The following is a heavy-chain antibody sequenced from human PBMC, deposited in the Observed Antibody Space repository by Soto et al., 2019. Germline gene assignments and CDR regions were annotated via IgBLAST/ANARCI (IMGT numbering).Heavy chain of an antibody. CDR2: IIPIFGTA. J-gene: IGHJ6*02. V-gene: IGHV1-69*13. CDR1: GGTFSSYA. CDR3: ASKIITMVRGVISYYYGMDV. D-gene: IGHD3-10*01. Sequence: SVKVSCKASGGTFSSYAISWVRQAPGQGLEWMGGIIPIFGTANYAQKFQGRVTITADESTSTAYMELSSLRSEDTAVYYCASKIITMVRGVISYYYGMDVWGQGTTVTVSS.